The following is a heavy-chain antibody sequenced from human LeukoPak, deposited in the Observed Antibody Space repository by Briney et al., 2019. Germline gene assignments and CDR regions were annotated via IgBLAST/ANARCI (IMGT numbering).Heavy chain of an antibody. V-gene: IGHV4-61*02. J-gene: IGHJ5*02. CDR3: ARGGRYFDWLSPNWFDP. D-gene: IGHD3-9*01. CDR2: ISSSGST. Sequence: SETLSLTCTVSGDSISSGDYYWSWIRQPAGKGLEWIGRISSSGSTNYNPSLKSRVTISVDTSKNQFSLKLSSVTAADTAVYYCARGGRYFDWLSPNWFDPWGQGTLVTVSS. CDR1: GDSISSGDYY.